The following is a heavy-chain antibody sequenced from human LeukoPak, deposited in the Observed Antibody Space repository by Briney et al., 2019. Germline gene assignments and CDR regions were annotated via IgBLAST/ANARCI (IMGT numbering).Heavy chain of an antibody. CDR2: ISSSSSYI. V-gene: IGHV3-21*01. CDR3: ARGRGSLPFDY. Sequence: GGSLRLSCAASGFTFSSYSMNWARQAPGKGLEWVSSISSSSSYIYYADSVKGRFTISRDNAKNSVYLQMNSLRAEDTAIYYCARGRGSLPFDYWGQGTLVTVSS. J-gene: IGHJ4*02. CDR1: GFTFSSYS. D-gene: IGHD1-26*01.